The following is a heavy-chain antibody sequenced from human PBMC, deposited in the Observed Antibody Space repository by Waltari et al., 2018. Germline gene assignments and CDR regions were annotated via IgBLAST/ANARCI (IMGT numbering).Heavy chain of an antibody. J-gene: IGHJ4*02. D-gene: IGHD6-19*01. CDR1: GFIFSNSG. V-gene: IGHV3-30*02. CDR2: IRYDGFRK. CDR3: AKDLAFEAGYSSGWDLDY. Sequence: VQLVESGGGVVQPGGSLRLSCVASGFIFSNSGIHWVRQTPGRRLEWVASIRYDGFRKSFADSVKGRFTISRDDPKNTVYLQMSSLRPEDTAVYFCAKDLAFEAGYSSGWDLDYWGQGTLVAVSS.